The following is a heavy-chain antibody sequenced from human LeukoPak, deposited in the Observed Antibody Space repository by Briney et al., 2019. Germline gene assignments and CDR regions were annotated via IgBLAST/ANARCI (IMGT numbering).Heavy chain of an antibody. CDR3: ASDHLRVYSYGDSPFDY. J-gene: IGHJ4*02. V-gene: IGHV3-7*01. D-gene: IGHD5-18*01. CDR2: IKQDGSGK. Sequence: GGSLRLFCAASGFTFSSYWMRWVSQAPGKGLEGGANIKQDGSGKYYVDSVESRFTISSDNATNSLYLQMNSRRREDAPGYYCASDHLRVYSYGDSPFDYWGQGTLVTVSS. CDR1: GFTFSSYW.